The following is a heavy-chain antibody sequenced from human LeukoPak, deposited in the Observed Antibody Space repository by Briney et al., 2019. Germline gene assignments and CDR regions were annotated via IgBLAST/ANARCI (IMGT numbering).Heavy chain of an antibody. CDR2: IYYSGST. CDR3: ARDGRRYSSSWYYFDC. V-gene: IGHV4-31*03. D-gene: IGHD6-13*01. J-gene: IGHJ4*02. CDR1: GGSISSGGYY. Sequence: PSETLSLTCTVSGGSISSGGYYWSWIRQHPGKGLEWIGYIYYSGSTYYNPSLKSRVTISVDTPKNQFSLKLSSVTAADTAVYYCARDGRRYSSSWYYFDCWGQGTLVTVSS.